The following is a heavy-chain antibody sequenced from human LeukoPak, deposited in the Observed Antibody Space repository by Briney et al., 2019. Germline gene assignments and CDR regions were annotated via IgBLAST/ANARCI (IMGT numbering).Heavy chain of an antibody. CDR3: AKHPGDFTGIVNYYYMDV. Sequence: GGSLRLSCAASGFTFSSYAMHWVRQAPGKGLEYVSAISSNGGSTYYANSVKGRFTISRDNTKNTLFLQMNSLRAEDTAVYYCAKHPGDFTGIVNYYYMDVWGKGTTVTVSS. J-gene: IGHJ6*03. CDR2: ISSNGGST. CDR1: GFTFSSYA. D-gene: IGHD1-26*01. V-gene: IGHV3-64*01.